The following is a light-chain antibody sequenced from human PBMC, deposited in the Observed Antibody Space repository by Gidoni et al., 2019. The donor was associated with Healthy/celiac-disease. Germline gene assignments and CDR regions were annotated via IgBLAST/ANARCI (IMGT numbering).Light chain of an antibody. CDR3: QQRSNWPPLT. CDR2: DAS. V-gene: IGKV3-11*01. J-gene: IGKJ4*01. Sequence: DIVLTPSPATLSLSPGERATLSCRASQSVSSYLAWYQQKTGQAPRLLLYDASNRATGSPARCSGSGSGTDFTLTISSLEPEDFAVYYCQQRSNWPPLTFGGGTKVEIK. CDR1: QSVSSY.